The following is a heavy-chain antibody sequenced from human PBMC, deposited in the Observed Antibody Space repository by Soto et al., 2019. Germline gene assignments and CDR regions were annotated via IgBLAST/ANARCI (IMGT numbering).Heavy chain of an antibody. J-gene: IGHJ4*02. CDR3: AREWPPNYYDSSGYDPPPYYFDY. D-gene: IGHD3-22*01. CDR2: ISSSSSYI. CDR1: GFTFSSYS. V-gene: IGHV3-21*01. Sequence: PGGSLRLSCAASGFTFSSYSMNWVRQAPGKGLEWVSSISSSSSYIYYADSVKGRFTISRDNAKNSLYLQMNSLRAEDTAVYYCAREWPPNYYDSSGYDPPPYYFDYWGQGTLVTVSS.